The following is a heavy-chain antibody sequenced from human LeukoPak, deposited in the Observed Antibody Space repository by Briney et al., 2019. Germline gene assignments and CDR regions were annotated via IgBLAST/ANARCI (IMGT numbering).Heavy chain of an antibody. CDR2: INPNSGGT. Sequence: ASVTVSCKASGYTFTCYYMHWVRQAPGQGLEWMGRINPNSGGTNYAQKFQGRVTMTRDTSISKAYMELSSLRSDDTGVFSFATPHTARYNWCDPWGQGTPVTVSS. CDR1: GYTFTCYY. V-gene: IGHV1-2*05. J-gene: IGHJ5*02. D-gene: IGHD5-18*01. CDR3: ATPHTARYNWCDP.